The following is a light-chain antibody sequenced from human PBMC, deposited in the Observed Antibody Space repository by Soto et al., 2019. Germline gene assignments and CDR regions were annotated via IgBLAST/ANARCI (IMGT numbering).Light chain of an antibody. V-gene: IGLV1-51*01. CDR3: ATWDSNLRAVV. CDR1: ISNIGVNY. Sequence: QSVLTQPPSVSAAPGLKVTIPCSGSISNIGVNYVSWYQQVPGTAPKLLIYEHNKRPSGIPDRFSGSTSGTSANLGITGLKTGDEGDYYCATWDSNLRAVVFGGGTKLTVL. CDR2: EHN. J-gene: IGLJ2*01.